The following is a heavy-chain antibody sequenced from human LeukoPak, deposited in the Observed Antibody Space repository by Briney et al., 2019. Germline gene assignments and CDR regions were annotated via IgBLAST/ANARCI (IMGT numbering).Heavy chain of an antibody. CDR3: AKDGYYYGSGSYTGFGSDWFDP. CDR2: ISYDGSNK. J-gene: IGHJ5*02. CDR1: GFTFSSYG. D-gene: IGHD3-10*01. V-gene: IGHV3-30*18. Sequence: PGGSLRLSCAASGFTFSSYGMHWVRQAPGKGLEWVAVISYDGSNKYYADSVKGRLTISRDNSKNTLYLQMNSLRAEDTAVYYCAKDGYYYGSGSYTGFGSDWFDPWGQGTLVTVPS.